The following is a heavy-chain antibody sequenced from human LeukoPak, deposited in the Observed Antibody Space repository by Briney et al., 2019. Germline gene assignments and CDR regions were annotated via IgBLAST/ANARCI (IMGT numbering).Heavy chain of an antibody. CDR3: ARGGYYYDSSGYWPWYFDL. CDR2: IIPIFGTA. CDR1: GGTFSSHA. J-gene: IGHJ2*01. V-gene: IGHV1-69*05. Sequence: SVKVSCKASGGTFSSHAISWVRQAPGQGLEWMGRIIPIFGTANYAQKFQGRVTITTDESTSTAYMELSSLRSEDTAVYYCARGGYYYDSSGYWPWYFDLWGRGTLVTVSS. D-gene: IGHD3-22*01.